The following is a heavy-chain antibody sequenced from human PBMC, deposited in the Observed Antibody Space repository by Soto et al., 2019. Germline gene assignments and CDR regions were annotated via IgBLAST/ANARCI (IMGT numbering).Heavy chain of an antibody. Sequence: QVQLVQSGAEVKNPGASVKVSCKTSGYTFTKSGVGWVRQAPGRGLEWMGWISGSSGNANYAEKVQGRITLTTDTSTSTAYIELRSLRSDDTAVYYCAREMAGLGGEYDYWGQGTLVTVSS. CDR3: AREMAGLGGEYDY. D-gene: IGHD3-16*01. CDR2: ISGSSGNA. V-gene: IGHV1-18*01. CDR1: GYTFTKSG. J-gene: IGHJ4*02.